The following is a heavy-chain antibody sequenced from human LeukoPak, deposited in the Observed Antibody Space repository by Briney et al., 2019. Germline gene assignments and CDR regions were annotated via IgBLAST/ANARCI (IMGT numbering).Heavy chain of an antibody. CDR2: ISYDGSNK. CDR3: ARDLVVVAAATPEYYFDY. Sequence: GGSLRLSCAASGFTFSSYAMHWVRQAPGKGLEWVAVISYDGSNKYYADSVKGRFTISRDNSKNTLYLQMNSLRAEDTAVYYCARDLVVVAAATPEYYFDYWGQGTLVTVSS. V-gene: IGHV3-30-3*01. J-gene: IGHJ4*02. D-gene: IGHD2-15*01. CDR1: GFTFSSYA.